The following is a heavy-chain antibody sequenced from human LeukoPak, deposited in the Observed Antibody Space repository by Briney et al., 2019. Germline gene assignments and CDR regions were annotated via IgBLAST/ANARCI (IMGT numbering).Heavy chain of an antibody. D-gene: IGHD2-15*01. V-gene: IGHV3-23*01. CDR1: GFTFSTYW. Sequence: PGGSLRLSCAASGFTFSTYWMQWVRQAPGKGLEWVSAITDSTYFADSVKGRFTISRDSSKNTVYLQMNSLRAEDTAVYYCARYCSGGRCYSGLDPWGQGALVTVSS. CDR2: ITDST. CDR3: ARYCSGGRCYSGLDP. J-gene: IGHJ5*02.